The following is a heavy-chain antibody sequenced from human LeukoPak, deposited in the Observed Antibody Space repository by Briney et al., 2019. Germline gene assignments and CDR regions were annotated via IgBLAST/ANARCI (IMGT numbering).Heavy chain of an antibody. J-gene: IGHJ3*02. CDR2: IYHSGST. CDR1: GGSISSTNW. D-gene: IGHD3-9*01. V-gene: IGHV4-4*02. Sequence: PSETLSLTCVVSGGSISSTNWWSWVRQPPGKGLEWIGEIYHSGSTNYNPSLKSRVIISVDKSKNQFSLKLSSVTAADTAVYYCARSPVLRYFDWPLVGAFDIWGQGTMVTVSS. CDR3: ARSPVLRYFDWPLVGAFDI.